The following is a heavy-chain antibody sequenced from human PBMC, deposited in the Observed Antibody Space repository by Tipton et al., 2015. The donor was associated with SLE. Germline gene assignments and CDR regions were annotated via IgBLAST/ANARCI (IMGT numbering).Heavy chain of an antibody. V-gene: IGHV4-4*08. CDR2: IYTSGST. D-gene: IGHD1-26*01. CDR1: GGSISSYY. J-gene: IGHJ4*02. CDR3: AREEVGATVFYY. Sequence: TLSLTCTVSGGSISSYYWSWIRQPPGQGLEWIGYIYTSGSTNYNPSLNSRVTISVDTSKNQFSLKLSSVSAADTAVYYCAREEVGATVFYYWGQGTLVTVTS.